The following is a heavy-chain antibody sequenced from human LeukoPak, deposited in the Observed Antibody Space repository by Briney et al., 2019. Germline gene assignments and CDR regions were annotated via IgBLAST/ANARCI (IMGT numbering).Heavy chain of an antibody. D-gene: IGHD5-24*01. CDR3: ARDREMATRLHDAFDI. J-gene: IGHJ3*02. V-gene: IGHV3-33*05. CDR2: ISYDGSNE. CDR1: GFTFSSYD. Sequence: GGSLRLSCASSGFTFSSYDMHWVRQAPGKGLEWVAVISYDGSNEYYADSVKGRFTISRDNAKNSLYLQMNSLRAEDTAVYYCARDREMATRLHDAFDIWGQGTMVTVSS.